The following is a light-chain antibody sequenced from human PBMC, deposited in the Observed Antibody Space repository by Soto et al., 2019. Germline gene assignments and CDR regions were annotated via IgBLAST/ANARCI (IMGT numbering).Light chain of an antibody. J-gene: IGKJ2*01. V-gene: IGKV1-5*03. CDR3: QQYDSYPYT. CDR2: KAS. Sequence: DIQMTQSPSTLSASLGDRVTITCRASQSISSWLAWYQQKPGKAPKLLVYKASSLESGVPSRFSGSGSGTEFTLAISSPQPDDFATYFCQQYDSYPYTFGQGTKLEIK. CDR1: QSISSW.